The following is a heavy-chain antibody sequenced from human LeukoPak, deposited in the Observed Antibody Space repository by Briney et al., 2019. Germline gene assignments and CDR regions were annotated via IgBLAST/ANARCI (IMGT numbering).Heavy chain of an antibody. CDR3: ARGSVAGNHAFDI. CDR2: ISGSGGST. CDR1: GFTFSSYA. Sequence: GGSLRLSCAASGFTFSSYAMSWVRQAPGKGLEWVSAISGSGGSTYYADSVKGRFTISRDNSKNSLYLQMNSLRAEDTAVYYCARGSVAGNHAFDIWGQGTMVTVSS. V-gene: IGHV3-23*01. D-gene: IGHD6-19*01. J-gene: IGHJ3*02.